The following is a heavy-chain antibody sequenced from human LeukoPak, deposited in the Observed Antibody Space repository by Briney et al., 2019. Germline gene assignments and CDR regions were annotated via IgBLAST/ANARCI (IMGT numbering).Heavy chain of an antibody. J-gene: IGHJ4*02. V-gene: IGHV3-49*04. CDR3: TSIIVATKDY. D-gene: IGHD5-12*01. CDR2: IRSKNYGGTT. Sequence: GGSLRLSCTGSGFTFGEYAMNWVRQAPGKGLEWVGFIRSKNYGGTTEYGASVKGRFTISRDDSKSIAYLQMNSLKTEDTAVYYCTSIIVATKDYWGQGTLVTVSS. CDR1: GFTFGEYA.